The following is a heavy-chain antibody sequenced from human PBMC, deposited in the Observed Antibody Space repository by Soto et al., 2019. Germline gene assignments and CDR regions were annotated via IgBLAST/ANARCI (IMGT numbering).Heavy chain of an antibody. V-gene: IGHV4-30-4*01. CDR2: IYHSGST. J-gene: IGHJ5*02. CDR3: ARERPDGARLDP. Sequence: PSETLSLTCTVSGGSISSSDYYWSWSRQPPGKGLEWIGYIYHSGSTYYNPSLKSRVTISVDTSKNQFSLKLSSVTAADTAVYYCARERPDGARLDPWGQGTLVTVSS. D-gene: IGHD6-6*01. CDR1: GGSISSSDYY.